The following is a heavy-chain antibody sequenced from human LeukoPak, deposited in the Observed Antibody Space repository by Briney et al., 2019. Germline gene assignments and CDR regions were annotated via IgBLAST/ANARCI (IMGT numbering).Heavy chain of an antibody. V-gene: IGHV1-18*01. Sequence: GASVKVSCKASGYTFTSYGISWVRQAPGQGLEWMGWISAYNGNTNYAQKLQGRVTMTTDTSTSTAYMELRSLRSDDTAVYYCARDLGRWFAVAGNRFHWFDPWGQGTPVTVSS. D-gene: IGHD6-19*01. CDR3: ARDLGRWFAVAGNRFHWFDP. CDR2: ISAYNGNT. CDR1: GYTFTSYG. J-gene: IGHJ5*02.